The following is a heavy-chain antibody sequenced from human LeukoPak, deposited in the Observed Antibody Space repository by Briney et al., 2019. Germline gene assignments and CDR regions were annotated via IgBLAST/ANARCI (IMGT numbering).Heavy chain of an antibody. J-gene: IGHJ4*02. CDR2: IKQDGSEK. CDR1: GFTFSSYW. V-gene: IGHV3-7*03. Sequence: GGSLRLSCAASGFTFSSYWMSWVRQAPGRGLEWVANIKQDGSEKYYVDSVKGRFTNSRDNAKNSLYMQMNSLRAEDTAVYYCGRSAAAGFFDYWGQGTLVTVSS. D-gene: IGHD6-13*01. CDR3: GRSAAAGFFDY.